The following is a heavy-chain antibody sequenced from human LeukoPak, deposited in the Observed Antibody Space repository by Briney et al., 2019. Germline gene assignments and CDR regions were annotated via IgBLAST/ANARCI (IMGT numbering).Heavy chain of an antibody. CDR3: ARGPTSDWYFDL. Sequence: SETLSLTCAVYGGSFSGYYWSCVRHPPGKGLEWIGEINHSQSTNYNPSLKSRVTISVDTSKNQFSLKLSSVTAADTAVYYCARGPTSDWYFDLWGRGTLVTVSS. CDR2: INHSQST. V-gene: IGHV4-34*01. CDR1: GGSFSGYY. J-gene: IGHJ2*01.